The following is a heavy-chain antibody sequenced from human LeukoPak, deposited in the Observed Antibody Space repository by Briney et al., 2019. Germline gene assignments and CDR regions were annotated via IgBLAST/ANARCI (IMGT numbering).Heavy chain of an antibody. CDR2: IYYSGST. D-gene: IGHD1-26*01. CDR3: ARKWVHNTLDI. J-gene: IGHJ3*02. CDR1: GGSISSYY. Sequence: SETLSLTCTVSGGSISSYYWSWIRQPPGKGLEWIGYIYYSGSTNYNPSLKSRVTISADTSKNQFSLKVRSVTVADTALYYCARKWVHNTLDIWGQGTMVTVSS. V-gene: IGHV4-59*12.